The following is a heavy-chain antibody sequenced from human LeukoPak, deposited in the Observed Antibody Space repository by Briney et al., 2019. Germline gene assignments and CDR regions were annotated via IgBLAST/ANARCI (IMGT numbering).Heavy chain of an antibody. CDR2: ISGSGGST. CDR1: GFTFSSYA. D-gene: IGHD5-24*01. CDR3: AKGDGYNSDAFDI. V-gene: IGHV3-23*01. J-gene: IGHJ3*02. Sequence: GGSLRLSCAASGFTFSSYAMSWVRQAPGKGLEWVSAISGSGGSTYYADSVKGRFTISRDNSKNTLYLQMDSLRAEDTAVYYCAKGDGYNSDAFDIWGQGTMVTVSS.